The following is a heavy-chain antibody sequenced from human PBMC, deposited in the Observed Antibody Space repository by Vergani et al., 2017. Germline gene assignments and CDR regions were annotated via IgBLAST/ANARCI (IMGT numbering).Heavy chain of an antibody. V-gene: IGHV3-43*01. Sequence: EVQLVESGGVVVQPGGSLRLSCAASGFTFDDYTMHWVRQAPGKGLEWVSLISWDGGSTYYADSVKGRFTISRDNSKNSLYLQMYSLRTEDTALYYCAKSGYCSGGSCYLDYWGQGTLVTVSS. J-gene: IGHJ4*02. CDR2: ISWDGGST. D-gene: IGHD2-15*01. CDR3: AKSGYCSGGSCYLDY. CDR1: GFTFDDYT.